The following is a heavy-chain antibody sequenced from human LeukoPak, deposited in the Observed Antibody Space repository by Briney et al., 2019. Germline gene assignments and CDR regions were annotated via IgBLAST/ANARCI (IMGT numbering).Heavy chain of an antibody. D-gene: IGHD3-22*01. CDR1: GFTFSSYA. CDR3: AKGAITMIVVLVTHAFDI. CDR2: ISGSGGST. Sequence: GGSLRLSCAASGFTFSSYAMSWVRQAPGKGLEWVSAISGSGGSTYYADSVKGRFTISRDNSKNTLYLQMNSLRAEDTAVYYCAKGAITMIVVLVTHAFDIWGQGTMVTVSS. J-gene: IGHJ3*02. V-gene: IGHV3-23*01.